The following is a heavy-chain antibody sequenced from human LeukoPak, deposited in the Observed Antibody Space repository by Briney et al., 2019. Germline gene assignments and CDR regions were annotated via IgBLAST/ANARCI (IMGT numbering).Heavy chain of an antibody. J-gene: IGHJ5*02. Sequence: SETLSLTCSVSGASISSYYWSWIRQPPGKGLEWIGYIYYSGSTNYNPSLKSRVTISVDTSKNQFSLKLSSVTAADTAVYYCARRVTMVRGVITNNWFDPWGQGTLVTVSS. CDR2: IYYSGST. CDR3: ARRVTMVRGVITNNWFDP. D-gene: IGHD3-10*01. V-gene: IGHV4-59*08. CDR1: GASISSYY.